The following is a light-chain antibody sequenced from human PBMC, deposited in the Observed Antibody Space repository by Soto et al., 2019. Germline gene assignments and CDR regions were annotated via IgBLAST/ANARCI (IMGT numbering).Light chain of an antibody. CDR3: QQGSSFPLT. Sequence: DIQRTQSPSSVSASVGDRVTITCRASPGISSWLAWFQKKPGKDPKLLIYSASTLLSGVPSRFSGSGSGTDFNLTISGLQAEDFATYDCQQGSSFPLTFGGGTKLDIK. J-gene: IGKJ4*01. CDR2: SAS. V-gene: IGKV1-12*01. CDR1: PGISSW.